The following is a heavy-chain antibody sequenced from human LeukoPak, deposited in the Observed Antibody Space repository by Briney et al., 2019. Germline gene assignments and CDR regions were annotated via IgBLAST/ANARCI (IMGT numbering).Heavy chain of an antibody. V-gene: IGHV3-30-3*01. D-gene: IGHD1-26*01. Sequence: GGSLRLSCAASGFTFSSYAMHWVRQAPGKGLEWVAVISYDGSNKYYADSVKGRFTISRDNSKNTLYLQMNSLRAEDTAVYYCARDSIVGATWGQGTLVIVSS. CDR2: ISYDGSNK. CDR3: ARDSIVGAT. J-gene: IGHJ4*02. CDR1: GFTFSSYA.